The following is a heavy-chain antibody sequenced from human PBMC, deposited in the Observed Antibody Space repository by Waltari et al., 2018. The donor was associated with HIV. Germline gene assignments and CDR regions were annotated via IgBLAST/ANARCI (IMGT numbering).Heavy chain of an antibody. D-gene: IGHD3-10*01. CDR2: IIPIFCTA. V-gene: IGHV1-69*01. J-gene: IGHJ4*02. CDR3: ARYGSGIGEMDY. Sequence: QVQLVQSGAEVKKPGSSVKVSCKASGGTFSSYAIRWVGQAPGQGLGWMGGIIPIFCTANYAQKFQGSVTITADESTSTAYMELSSLRSEDTAVYYCARYGSGIGEMDYWGQGTLVTVSS. CDR1: GGTFSSYA.